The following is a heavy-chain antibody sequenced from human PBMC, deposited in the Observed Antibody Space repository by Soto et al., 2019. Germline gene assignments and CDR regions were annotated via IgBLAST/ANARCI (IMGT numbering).Heavy chain of an antibody. Sequence: HPGGSLRLSCAASGFTFSSYAMSWVRQAPGKGLEWVSAISGSGGSTYYADSVKGRFTISRDNSKNTLYLQMNSLRAEDTAVYYCAKVPPSTILDEVRHDYWGQGTLVTVSS. CDR2: ISGSGGST. J-gene: IGHJ4*02. V-gene: IGHV3-23*01. CDR3: AKVPPSTILDEVRHDY. D-gene: IGHD3-3*01. CDR1: GFTFSSYA.